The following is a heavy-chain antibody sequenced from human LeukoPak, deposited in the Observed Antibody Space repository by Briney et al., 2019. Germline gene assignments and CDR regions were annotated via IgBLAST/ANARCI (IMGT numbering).Heavy chain of an antibody. CDR3: ARERTGDYGDSDDY. CDR2: IRSKAYGGTT. V-gene: IGHV3-49*04. J-gene: IGHJ4*02. Sequence: PGRSLRLSCTASGFTFGDYEMSWVRQAPGKGLEWVGFIRSKAYGGTTEYAASVKGRFTISRDDSKSIAYLQMNSLKTEDTAVYYCARERTGDYGDSDDYWGQGTLVTVSS. CDR1: GFTFGDYE. D-gene: IGHD4-17*01.